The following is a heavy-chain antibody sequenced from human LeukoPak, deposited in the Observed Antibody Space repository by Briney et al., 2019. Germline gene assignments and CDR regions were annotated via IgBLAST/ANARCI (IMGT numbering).Heavy chain of an antibody. CDR2: IYYSGSI. CDR1: GDSISSSSYY. Sequence: SETLSLTCTVSGDSISSSSYYWGWIRQPPGKGLEGIGSIYYSGSIYYNPSLKSRVTISIDTSKNQFSLRLTSVTAADTAVYSCARQRIAATDPKLNWFDPWGQGTLVTVSS. V-gene: IGHV4-39*01. CDR3: ARQRIAATDPKLNWFDP. J-gene: IGHJ5*02. D-gene: IGHD6-13*01.